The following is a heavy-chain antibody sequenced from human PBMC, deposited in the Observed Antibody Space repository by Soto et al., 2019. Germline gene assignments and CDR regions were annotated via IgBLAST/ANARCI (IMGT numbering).Heavy chain of an antibody. J-gene: IGHJ6*02. CDR1: GFSFSSFE. D-gene: IGHD2-21*01. Sequence: LRLSCAASGFSFSSFEMNWVRQAPGKGLEWVSYISSAGGTIYYADSVKGRFTISKDSAKNSLCLQMNSLRADDTGVYYCARVSRIPVQGMDVWGQGTTVTVSS. CDR2: ISSAGGTI. V-gene: IGHV3-48*03. CDR3: ARVSRIPVQGMDV.